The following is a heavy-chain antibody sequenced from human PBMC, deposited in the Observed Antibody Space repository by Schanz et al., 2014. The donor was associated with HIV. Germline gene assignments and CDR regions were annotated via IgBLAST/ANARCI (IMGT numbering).Heavy chain of an antibody. Sequence: EVQLVESGGGLVQPGGSLRLSCAASGFTFSNYAMAWIRQAPGKGLEWVSYISSSGSTIHYADSVKGRFTISRDNAKNSLYLQMNSLRAEDTAVYYCAREWATVTTLGDWGQGTLVTVSS. J-gene: IGHJ4*02. CDR2: ISSSGSTI. D-gene: IGHD4-17*01. CDR1: GFTFSNYA. V-gene: IGHV3-48*04. CDR3: AREWATVTTLGD.